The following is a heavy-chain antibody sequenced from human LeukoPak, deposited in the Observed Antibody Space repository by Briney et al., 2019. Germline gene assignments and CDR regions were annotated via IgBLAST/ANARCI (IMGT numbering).Heavy chain of an antibody. CDR3: ARGSHSSSWYRFDY. CDR2: ISATGGST. Sequence: PGGSLRLSCAASGFTFSSYGITWVRQAPGKGLEWVSTISATGGSTYYADSVKGRFTISRDNAKNSLYLQMNSLRAEDTAVYYCARGSHSSSWYRFDYWGQGTLVTVSS. V-gene: IGHV3-21*01. D-gene: IGHD6-13*01. CDR1: GFTFSSYG. J-gene: IGHJ4*02.